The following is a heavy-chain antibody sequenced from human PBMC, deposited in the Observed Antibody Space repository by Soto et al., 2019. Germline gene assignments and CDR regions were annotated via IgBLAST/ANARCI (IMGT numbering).Heavy chain of an antibody. Sequence: EVQLEETGGGLIQSGGSLRLSCAASGFNISDYYMSWVRQAPGKGLEWRSVFYSGGSRYYADSVRGRFTLSRDNSKNTVYLEMNGLRAEDTAVYYCARDHLLWFGELTPYGMDVWGPGTTVTVSS. CDR1: GFNISDYY. D-gene: IGHD3-10*01. V-gene: IGHV3-53*02. CDR2: FYSGGSR. J-gene: IGHJ6*02. CDR3: ARDHLLWFGELTPYGMDV.